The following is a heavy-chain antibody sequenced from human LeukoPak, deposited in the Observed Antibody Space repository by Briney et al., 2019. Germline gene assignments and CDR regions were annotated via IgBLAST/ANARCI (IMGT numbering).Heavy chain of an antibody. CDR2: ISSSSSYI. D-gene: IGHD3-10*01. V-gene: IGHV3-21*01. Sequence: GGSLRLSCAASGFTFSSYEMNWVRQAPGKGLEWVSSISSSSSYIYYADSVKGRFTISRDSAKNSLYLQMNSLRAEDTAVYYCARDGSGSSRRPVFDYWGQGTLVTVSS. CDR3: ARDGSGSSRRPVFDY. J-gene: IGHJ4*02. CDR1: GFTFSSYE.